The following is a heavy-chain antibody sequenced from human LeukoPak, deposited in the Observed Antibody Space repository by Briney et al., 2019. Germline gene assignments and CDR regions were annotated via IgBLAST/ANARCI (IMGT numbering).Heavy chain of an antibody. CDR1: GVSIGSYY. D-gene: IGHD3/OR15-3a*01. J-gene: IGHJ4*02. CDR2: IYHSGST. Sequence: SETLSLTCTVSGVSIGSYYWSWIRQPPGKGLEWIGYIYHSGSTNYNPSLKSRVTISVDTSKNQFSLKLSSVTAADTAVYYCARQTGSGLFILPGGQGTLVTVSS. V-gene: IGHV4-59*08. CDR3: ARQTGSGLFILP.